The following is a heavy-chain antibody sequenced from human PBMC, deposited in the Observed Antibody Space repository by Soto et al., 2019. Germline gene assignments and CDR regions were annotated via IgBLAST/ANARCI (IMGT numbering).Heavy chain of an antibody. J-gene: IGHJ5*02. CDR1: GDSVSSNIAA. Sequence: SQALSLTCAISGDSVSSNIAASNWIRQSPSRGLEWLGRTYYRSKWYNDYAVSVKSRITINPDTSKNQFSLQLNSVTPEDTAVYYCATAAVVTPYWSDPWGQGTLVTVSS. CDR3: ATAAVVTPYWSDP. CDR2: TYYRSKWYN. D-gene: IGHD2-15*01. V-gene: IGHV6-1*01.